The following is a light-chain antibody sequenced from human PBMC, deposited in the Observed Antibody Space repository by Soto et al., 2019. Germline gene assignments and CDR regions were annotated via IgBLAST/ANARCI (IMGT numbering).Light chain of an antibody. CDR2: WAP. CDR1: QSVLFSSNNKNY. J-gene: IGKJ5*01. CDR3: QQSYSTPIT. Sequence: DIVMTQSPDSLAVSLGERATINCKSNQSVLFSSNNKNYLAWYQQKPGQPPKLLIYWAPTRESGVPNRFSGSGSGTDFTLTISSLQAEDVAVYYCQQSYSTPITFGQGTRLEIK. V-gene: IGKV4-1*01.